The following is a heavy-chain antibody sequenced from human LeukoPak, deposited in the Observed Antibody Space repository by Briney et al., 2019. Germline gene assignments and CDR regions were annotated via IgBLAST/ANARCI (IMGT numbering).Heavy chain of an antibody. D-gene: IGHD6-13*01. J-gene: IGHJ4*02. CDR3: ARDRVAAAGTDYFDY. Sequence: GGSLRLSCAASGFTFSSYSMNWVRQAPGKGLEWVSSISSSSSYIYYADSVKGRFTISRDNAKNSLYLQMNSLRAEDTAVYYCARDRVAAAGTDYFDYWGQGTLVTVSS. CDR1: GFTFSSYS. V-gene: IGHV3-21*01. CDR2: ISSSSSYI.